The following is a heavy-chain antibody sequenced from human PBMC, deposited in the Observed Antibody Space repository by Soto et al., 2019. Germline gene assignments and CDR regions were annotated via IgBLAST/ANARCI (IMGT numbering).Heavy chain of an antibody. D-gene: IGHD5-18*01. CDR2: IYHSGST. J-gene: IGHJ6*02. V-gene: IGHV4-61*08. CDR1: GGSISSGGYS. Sequence: SETLSLTCAVSGGSISSGGYSWSWIRQPPGKGLEWIGYIYHSGSTNYNPSLKGRVTISVDTSKNQFSLKLSSVTAADTAVYYCARDYGYSYGAYYYYYGMDVWGQGTTVTVSS. CDR3: ARDYGYSYGAYYYYYGMDV.